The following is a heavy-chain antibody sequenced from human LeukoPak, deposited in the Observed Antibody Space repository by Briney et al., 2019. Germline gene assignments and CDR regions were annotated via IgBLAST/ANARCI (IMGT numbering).Heavy chain of an antibody. V-gene: IGHV4-39*01. CDR3: ARLYFDFWSGYSDY. Sequence: SETLSLTCTVSGGSITTHDNYWGWIRQPPGKGLEWIGSISYSGNTYYNPPLQSRVSMSIDTSRNKFSLKLSYVTAADTAVYYCARLYFDFWSGYSDYWGQGTLVTVSS. J-gene: IGHJ4*02. D-gene: IGHD3-3*01. CDR1: GGSITTHDNY. CDR2: ISYSGNT.